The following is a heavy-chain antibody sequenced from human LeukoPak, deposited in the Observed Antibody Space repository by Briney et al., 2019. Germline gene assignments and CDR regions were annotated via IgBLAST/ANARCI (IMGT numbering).Heavy chain of an antibody. J-gene: IGHJ4*02. Sequence: PGGSLRLSCAASGFTFSSFAMSWVRQAPGEGLEWVSAMSGSGGMTYSADSVKGRFTISRDNSKDTLYLQMNSLRAEDTAIYYCAKGPFFYYDASGYNYFESWGQGTLVPVSS. V-gene: IGHV3-23*01. CDR2: MSGSGGMT. D-gene: IGHD3-22*01. CDR3: AKGPFFYYDASGYNYFES. CDR1: GFTFSSFA.